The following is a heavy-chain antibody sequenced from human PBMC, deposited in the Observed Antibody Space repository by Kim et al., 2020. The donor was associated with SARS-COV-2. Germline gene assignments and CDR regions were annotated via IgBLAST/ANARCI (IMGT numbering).Heavy chain of an antibody. D-gene: IGHD3-3*01. Sequence: SETLSLTCTVSGGSINNYYWSWIRQPQGTALEWIWNIYYSGDSNYNSSPKIGVTMSVYMSKNQIHLKLSFVTVADTASAYCARASYDFCNVYGPPSYYY. J-gene: IGHJ6*01. CDR1: GGSINNYY. CDR3: ARASYDFCNVYGPPSYYY. CDR2: IYYSGDS. V-gene: IGHV4-59*01.